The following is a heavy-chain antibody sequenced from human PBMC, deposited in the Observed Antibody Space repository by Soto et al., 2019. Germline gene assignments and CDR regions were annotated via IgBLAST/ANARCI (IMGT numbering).Heavy chain of an antibody. CDR1: AGSISSYY. D-gene: IGHD6-13*01. V-gene: IGHV4-59*08. Sequence: QVQLQESGPGLVKPSETLSLTCTVSAGSISSYYWSWIRQPPGKGLEWIWYIYYSGSTNYNPSLKSRVTISVDTSKNQFSLKLSSVTAADTAVYYCARLRPFSSSWYVFDYWGQGTLVTVSS. CDR3: ARLRPFSSSWYVFDY. CDR2: IYYSGST. J-gene: IGHJ4*02.